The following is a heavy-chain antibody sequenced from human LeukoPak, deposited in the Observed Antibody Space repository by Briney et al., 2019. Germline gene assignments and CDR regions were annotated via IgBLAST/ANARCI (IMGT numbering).Heavy chain of an antibody. CDR2: IIPIFGTA. Sequence: GASVKVSCKASGCTFSSYAISWVRQAPGQGLEWMGRIIPIFGTANYAQKFQGRVTITTDESTSKAYMELSSLRSEDTAVYYCASLHGCSGGSCYSYFDYWGQGTLVTVSS. J-gene: IGHJ4*02. CDR3: ASLHGCSGGSCYSYFDY. D-gene: IGHD2-15*01. CDR1: GCTFSSYA. V-gene: IGHV1-69*05.